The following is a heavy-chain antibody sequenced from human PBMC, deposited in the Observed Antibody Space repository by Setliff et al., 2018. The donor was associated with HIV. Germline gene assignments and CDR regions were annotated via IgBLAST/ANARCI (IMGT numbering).Heavy chain of an antibody. V-gene: IGHV4-39*01. Sequence: SETLSLTCSVSGGSISNSAYYWGWIRQPPGKGLEWIGNIYYIGTTYYNPSLKSRVTISVDTSKNQYSVRLSSVTAADTAFYYCARMWRWSGPESYYFDSWGRGTLVTV. CDR2: IYYIGTT. CDR1: GGSISNSAYY. D-gene: IGHD2-21*01. J-gene: IGHJ4*02. CDR3: ARMWRWSGPESYYFDS.